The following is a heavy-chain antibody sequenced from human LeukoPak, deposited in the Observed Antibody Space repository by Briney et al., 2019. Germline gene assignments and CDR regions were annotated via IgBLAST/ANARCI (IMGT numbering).Heavy chain of an antibody. Sequence: PGRSLRLSCAASGFTLSSYAMHWVRQAPGKGLEWVAVISYDGSNKYYADSVKGRFTISRDNSKNTLYLQMNSLRAEDTAVYYCARDLFILTGSIHYYMDVWGKGTTVTVSS. V-gene: IGHV3-30-3*01. CDR2: ISYDGSNK. CDR3: ARDLFILTGSIHYYMDV. CDR1: GFTLSSYA. J-gene: IGHJ6*03. D-gene: IGHD3-9*01.